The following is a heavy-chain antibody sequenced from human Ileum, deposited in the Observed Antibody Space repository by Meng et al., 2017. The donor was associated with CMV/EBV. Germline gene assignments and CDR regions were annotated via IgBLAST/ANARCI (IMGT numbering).Heavy chain of an antibody. CDR3: ARDQGATTGGYFDY. Sequence: VPLVEAGGCFLHPGGALILSCAVSVFTVSSNYMRWVRHAPGKGLEWVSVFYNAGVTYYSDSVRGRFTISRDNSKNTLYLQMNSLRAEDTAVYYCARDQGATTGGYFDYWGQGALVTVSS. D-gene: IGHD7-27*01. CDR2: FYNAGVT. J-gene: IGHJ4*02. CDR1: VFTVSSNY. V-gene: IGHV3-53*01.